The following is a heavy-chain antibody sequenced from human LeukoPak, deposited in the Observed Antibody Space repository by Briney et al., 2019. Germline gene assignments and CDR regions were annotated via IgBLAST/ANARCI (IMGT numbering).Heavy chain of an antibody. CDR3: ARDLSGEQQLVNWFDP. Sequence: GASVKVSCKASGYTFTGYYMHWVQQAPGQGLEWMGWINPNSGGTNYAQKFQGRVTMTRDTSISTAYMELSRLRSDDTAVYYCARDLSGEQQLVNWFDPWGQGTLVTVSS. CDR2: INPNSGGT. V-gene: IGHV1-2*02. CDR1: GYTFTGYY. D-gene: IGHD6-13*01. J-gene: IGHJ5*02.